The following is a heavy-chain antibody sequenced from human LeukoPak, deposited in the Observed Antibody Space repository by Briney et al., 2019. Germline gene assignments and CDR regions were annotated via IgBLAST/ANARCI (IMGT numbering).Heavy chain of an antibody. D-gene: IGHD6-13*01. V-gene: IGHV3-53*01. CDR3: ASGYSSSFDY. CDR2: IYSGGST. CDR1: GLTFSSHW. Sequence: GGSLRLSCAASGLTFSSHWMHWVRQAPGKGLEWVSVIYSGGSTYYADSVKGRFTISRDNSKNTLYLQMNSLRAEDTAVYYCASGYSSSFDYWGQGTLVTVSS. J-gene: IGHJ4*02.